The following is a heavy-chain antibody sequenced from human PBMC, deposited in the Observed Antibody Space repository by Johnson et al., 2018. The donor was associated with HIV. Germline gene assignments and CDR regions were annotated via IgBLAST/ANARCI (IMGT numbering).Heavy chain of an antibody. J-gene: IGHJ3*02. Sequence: VQLVESGGGLVQPGGSLRLSCAASGFTFSSYWMSWVRQAPGQGLEWVANIKQDGSEKYYVDSVKGRFTISRDNAKNSLSLQMNSLRAEDTAVYYCATDGTRDIVANGAFDIWGQGTMVTVSS. CDR3: ATDGTRDIVANGAFDI. V-gene: IGHV3-7*05. D-gene: IGHD2-15*01. CDR2: IKQDGSEK. CDR1: GFTFSSYW.